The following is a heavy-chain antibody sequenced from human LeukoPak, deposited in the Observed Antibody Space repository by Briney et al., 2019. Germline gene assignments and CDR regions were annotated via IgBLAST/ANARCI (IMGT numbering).Heavy chain of an antibody. V-gene: IGHV3-23*01. Sequence: TGGSLRLSCAASGFTFSSYAMSWVRQAPGEGLEWVSAISGSGGSAYYADSVKGRFTISRDNSKNTLYLQMNSLRAEDTAVYYCAKAGHGSYYYDSSGYYVEYYFDYWGQGTLVTVSS. J-gene: IGHJ4*02. CDR2: ISGSGGSA. D-gene: IGHD3-22*01. CDR3: AKAGHGSYYYDSSGYYVEYYFDY. CDR1: GFTFSSYA.